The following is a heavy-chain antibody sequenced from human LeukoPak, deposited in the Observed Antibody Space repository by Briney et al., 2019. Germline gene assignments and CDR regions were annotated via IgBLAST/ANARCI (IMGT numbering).Heavy chain of an antibody. CDR3: ARGREWFGELLRGEFDY. CDR2: IYPGDSDT. Sequence: GESLKISCKGSGYSFTSYWIGWVRQMPGKGLEWMGIIYPGDSDTRYSPSFQGQVTISADRSISTAYLQWSSLKASGTAMYYCARGREWFGELLRGEFDYWGQGTLVTVSS. V-gene: IGHV5-51*01. D-gene: IGHD3-10*01. J-gene: IGHJ4*02. CDR1: GYSFTSYW.